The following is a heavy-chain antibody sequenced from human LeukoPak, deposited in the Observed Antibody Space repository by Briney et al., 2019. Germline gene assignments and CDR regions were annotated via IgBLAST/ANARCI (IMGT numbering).Heavy chain of an antibody. Sequence: GGSPRLSCAASGFTFSSYAMHWVRQAPGKGLEWVAVISYDGSNKYYADSVKGRFTISRDNSKNTLYLQMNSLRAEDTAVYYCARDLDDYGENFDYWGQGTLVTVSS. V-gene: IGHV3-30-3*01. CDR2: ISYDGSNK. CDR3: ARDLDDYGENFDY. J-gene: IGHJ4*02. D-gene: IGHD4-17*01. CDR1: GFTFSSYA.